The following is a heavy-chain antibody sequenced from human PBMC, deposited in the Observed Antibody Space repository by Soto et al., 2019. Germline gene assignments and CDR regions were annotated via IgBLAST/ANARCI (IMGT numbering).Heavy chain of an antibody. CDR1: GYTFTSYG. CDR2: ISAYNGNT. J-gene: IGHJ4*02. V-gene: IGHV1-18*04. CDR3: ARVITIFGVVIIPRYYFDY. D-gene: IGHD3-3*01. Sequence: ASVKVSCKASGYTFTSYGISWVRQAPGQGLEWMGWISAYNGNTNYAQKLQGRVTMTTDTSTSTAYMELRSLRSDDTAVYYCARVITIFGVVIIPRYYFDYWGQGTLVTVSS.